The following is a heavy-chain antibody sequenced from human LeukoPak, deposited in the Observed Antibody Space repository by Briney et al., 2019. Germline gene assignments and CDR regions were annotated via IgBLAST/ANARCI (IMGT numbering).Heavy chain of an antibody. CDR3: ARLLYLDY. Sequence: GGSLRLSCAASGFTVSSNYMSWVRQAPGKGLEWVSVIFSGDTTYYADSVKGRFTISRDNSKNTLYLQMNGLRAEDTAVYYCARLLYLDYWGQGTLVTVSS. D-gene: IGHD3-10*01. J-gene: IGHJ4*02. V-gene: IGHV3-53*01. CDR2: IFSGDTT. CDR1: GFTVSSNY.